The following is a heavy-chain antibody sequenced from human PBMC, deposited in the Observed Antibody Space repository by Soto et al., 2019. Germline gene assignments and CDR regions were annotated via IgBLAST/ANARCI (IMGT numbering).Heavy chain of an antibody. Sequence: SETLSLTCAVYGGSFSGYYWSWIRQPPGKGLEWIGEINHSGSTNYNPSLKSRVTISVDTSKNQFSLKLSSVTAADTAVYYCARGPPYYDFWSGYSLRGPVMDVRGQGTTVTVSS. CDR1: GGSFSGYY. J-gene: IGHJ6*02. V-gene: IGHV4-34*01. CDR2: INHSGST. CDR3: ARGPPYYDFWSGYSLRGPVMDV. D-gene: IGHD3-3*01.